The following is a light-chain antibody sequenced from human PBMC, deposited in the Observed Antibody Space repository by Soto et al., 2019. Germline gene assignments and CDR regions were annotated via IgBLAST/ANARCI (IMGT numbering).Light chain of an antibody. V-gene: IGKV4-1*01. CDR3: QQHYTPPYT. J-gene: IGKJ2*01. CDR2: WAS. CDR1: QTILYSSSNKNY. Sequence: DIVMTQSPDSLAVSLGERATINCKSSQTILYSSSNKNYLAWYQQKPGQPPKLLIYWASTRESGVPDRFSGSGSGTDFTLTISSLQAEDVAVYYCQQHYTPPYTFGQGTKLEIK.